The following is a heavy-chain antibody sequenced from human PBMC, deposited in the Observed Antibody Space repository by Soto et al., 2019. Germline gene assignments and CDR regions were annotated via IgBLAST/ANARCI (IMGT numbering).Heavy chain of an antibody. Sequence: GGSLRLSCAASGFTFSSYSMNWVRQAPGKGLEWVSYISSSSSTIYYADSVKGRFTISRDNAKNSLYLQMNSLRAEDTDVYYFVREPYGDYYLDYWCQGILVTVS. D-gene: IGHD4-17*01. CDR1: GFTFSSYS. J-gene: IGHJ4*02. CDR2: ISSSSSTI. CDR3: VREPYGDYYLDY. V-gene: IGHV3-48*01.